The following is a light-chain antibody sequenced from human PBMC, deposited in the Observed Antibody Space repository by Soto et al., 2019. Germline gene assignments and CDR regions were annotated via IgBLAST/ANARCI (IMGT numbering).Light chain of an antibody. CDR3: QQRSNWPPIT. J-gene: IGKJ5*01. V-gene: IGKV3D-20*02. CDR2: AAS. Sequence: EIVFTQSPGTLSLSPGDRVTLSCSSIQSVSSNFLAWYQQKPGQAPRLLIYAASSRATGIPDRFSGSGSGTDFTLTISSLEPEDFAVYYCQQRSNWPPITFGQGTRLEIK. CDR1: QSVSSNF.